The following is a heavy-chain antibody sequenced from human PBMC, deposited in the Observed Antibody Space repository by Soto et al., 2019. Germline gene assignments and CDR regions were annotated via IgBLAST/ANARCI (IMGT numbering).Heavy chain of an antibody. CDR2: IYHSGST. J-gene: IGHJ5*02. Sequence: SETLSLTCAVSGGSISSSNWWSWVRQPPGKGLELIGEIYHSGSTNYNPSLKSRVTISVDKSKNQFSLKLSSVTAADTAVYYCARASVPSNYYDSSGYYPWGHGTLVTVSS. V-gene: IGHV4-4*02. CDR3: ARASVPSNYYDSSGYYP. D-gene: IGHD3-22*01. CDR1: GGSISSSNW.